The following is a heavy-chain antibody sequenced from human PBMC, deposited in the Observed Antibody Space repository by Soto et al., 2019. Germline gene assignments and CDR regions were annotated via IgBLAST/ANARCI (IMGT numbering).Heavy chain of an antibody. D-gene: IGHD3-22*01. V-gene: IGHV3-30*18. CDR3: AKAFWNYYDSSGYFDY. J-gene: IGHJ4*02. CDR1: GFTFSSYG. CDR2: ISYDGSTK. Sequence: QVQLVESGGGVVQPGRSLRLSCAASGFTFSSYGMHWVRQAPGKGLEWVAVISYDGSTKYYADFVKGRFTISRDNSKNTLYLQMNSHRAEDTAVYYCAKAFWNYYDSSGYFDYWGQGTLVTVSS.